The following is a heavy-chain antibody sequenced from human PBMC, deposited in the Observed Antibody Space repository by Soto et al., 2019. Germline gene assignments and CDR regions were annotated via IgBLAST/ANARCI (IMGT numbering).Heavy chain of an antibody. CDR1: GFTFSSYA. Sequence: EVQLLESGGGLVQPGGSLRLSCAASGFTFSSYAMSWVRQAPGQGLEWVSAISGSGGSTYYADSVKGRFTISRDNSKNTLYLQMNGLRAEDTAVYYCALTKRGLPDFDYWGQGTLVTVSS. CDR2: ISGSGGST. J-gene: IGHJ4*02. V-gene: IGHV3-23*01. CDR3: ALTKRGLPDFDY. D-gene: IGHD1-26*01.